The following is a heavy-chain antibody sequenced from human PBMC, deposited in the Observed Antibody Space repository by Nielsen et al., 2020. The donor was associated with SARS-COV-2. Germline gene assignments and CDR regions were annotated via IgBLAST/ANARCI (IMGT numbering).Heavy chain of an antibody. CDR2: IFHSGLT. J-gene: IGHJ3*02. CDR3: ARATLTGYYNDAFDI. V-gene: IGHV4-31*03. CDR1: GGSISSHNYY. D-gene: IGHD3-9*01. Sequence: SDTLSLTCTVSGGSISSHNYYWSWIRQHPGKGLERIGYIFHSGLTYDNPSLKNRLIMSVDTSKNQFSLKLNSVTAADTAVYYCARATLTGYYNDAFDIWGQGTMVIVSS.